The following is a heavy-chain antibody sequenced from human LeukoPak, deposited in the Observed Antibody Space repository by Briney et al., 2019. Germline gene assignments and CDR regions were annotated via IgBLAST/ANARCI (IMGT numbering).Heavy chain of an antibody. J-gene: IGHJ4*02. CDR1: GGSFSDYF. D-gene: IGHD3-22*01. V-gene: IGHV4-34*01. CDR2: ISHSGST. CDR3: VTYYYGSSAPKRNY. Sequence: SETLSLTCAVYGGSFSDYFWSWIRQPPGKGLEWIGEISHSGSTTYNPSLRSRVTISGDTSKKQFSLKLSPVTAADTAVYYCVTYYYGSSAPKRNYWGQGILVTVSS.